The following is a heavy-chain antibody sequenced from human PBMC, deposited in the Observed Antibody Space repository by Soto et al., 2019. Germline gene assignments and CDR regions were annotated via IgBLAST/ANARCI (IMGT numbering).Heavy chain of an antibody. V-gene: IGHV3-23*01. D-gene: IGHD2-15*01. CDR1: GFTFSSYA. CDR3: ADRCSGGRCSPFDN. CDR2: VSAGGTSA. Sequence: EVQLLESGGGLVQPGGSLRLSCAASGFTFSSYAMGWVRQAPGKGLEWVSAVSAGGTSAYYAASVEGRFTISRDNSKNTLYLQMNSLGVEDTGRYYCADRCSGGRCSPFDNWGQGTLVTVAS. J-gene: IGHJ4*02.